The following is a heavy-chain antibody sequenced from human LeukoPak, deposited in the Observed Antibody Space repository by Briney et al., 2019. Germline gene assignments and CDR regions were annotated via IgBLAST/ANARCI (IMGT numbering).Heavy chain of an antibody. CDR1: GGTVSSNFYY. J-gene: IGHJ4*02. D-gene: IGHD3-16*01. CDR2: IYYTGST. CDR3: ARRGGY. Sequence: SETLSLTCTVSGGTVSSNFYYWGWIRQPPGKGLEWIGSIYYTGSTSYNPSLKSRVTISLDKSKNQFSLKLTSVTAADTAVYYCARRGGYWGQGTLVIVSS. V-gene: IGHV4-39*01.